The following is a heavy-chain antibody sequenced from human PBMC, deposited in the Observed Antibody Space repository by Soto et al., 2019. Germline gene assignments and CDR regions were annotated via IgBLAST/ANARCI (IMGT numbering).Heavy chain of an antibody. J-gene: IGHJ4*02. V-gene: IGHV3-30-3*01. CDR2: ILHDRNNK. Sequence: QVQLVESGGGVVQPGRSLRLSCAASGFTISNYIMHWVRQAPGTGLEWVAMILHDRNNKYYADSVKGRFTISRDNSKTTLDLQMNSLRTEDTAMYYCARDDEDGSYCDLGYWGQGTLVTVSS. CDR1: GFTISNYI. D-gene: IGHD3-10*01. CDR3: ARDDEDGSYCDLGY.